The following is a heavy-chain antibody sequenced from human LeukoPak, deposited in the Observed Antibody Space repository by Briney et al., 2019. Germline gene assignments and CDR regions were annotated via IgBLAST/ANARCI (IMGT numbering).Heavy chain of an antibody. D-gene: IGHD6-6*01. V-gene: IGHV4-39*07. J-gene: IGHJ2*01. CDR1: GGSISSSSYY. CDR2: INHSGST. Sequence: SETLSLTCTVSGGSISSSSYYWSWIRQPPGKGLEWIGEINHSGSTNYNPSLKSRVTISVDTSKNQFSLKLSSVTATDTAVYYCARLGQLGPGYWYFDLWGRGTLVTVSS. CDR3: ARLGQLGPGYWYFDL.